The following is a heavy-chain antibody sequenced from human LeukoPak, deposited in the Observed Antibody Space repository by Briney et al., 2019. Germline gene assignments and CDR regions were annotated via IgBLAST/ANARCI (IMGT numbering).Heavy chain of an antibody. J-gene: IGHJ6*02. V-gene: IGHV3-21*01. CDR3: ARVERDCSGGSCYYYYYAMDV. CDR1: GFTFSIYS. CDR2: ISSSSRYI. D-gene: IGHD2-15*01. Sequence: GGSLRLSCAASGFTFSIYSMNWVRQAPGEGLEWVSSISSSSRYIYYADSVKGRFTISRDNAKNSLYLQMNSLRAEDTAVYYCARVERDCSGGSCYYYYYAMDVWGQGTTVTVSS.